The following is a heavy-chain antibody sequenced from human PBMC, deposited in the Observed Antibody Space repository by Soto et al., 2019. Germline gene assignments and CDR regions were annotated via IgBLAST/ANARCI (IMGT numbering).Heavy chain of an antibody. CDR3: AHRRNYGLPHAMDV. V-gene: IGHV2-5*02. J-gene: IGHJ6*02. CDR2: IYWDDDK. Sequence: QITLKESGPTLVKPTQTLTLTCTFSGFSLTTSGVAVGWIRQPPGKALEWLALIYWDDDKRYSPSLKSRLTITKDTSKSQVVLTITIVHPVDTATYYCAHRRNYGLPHAMDVGGQGTTVTVSS. CDR1: GFSLTTSGVA. D-gene: IGHD3-10*01.